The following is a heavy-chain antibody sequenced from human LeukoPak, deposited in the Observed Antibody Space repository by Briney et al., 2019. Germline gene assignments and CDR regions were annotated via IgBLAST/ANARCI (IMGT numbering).Heavy chain of an antibody. D-gene: IGHD3-10*01. Sequence: PGGSLRLSCAASGFTFSDYYMSWIRQAPGKGLECVSYISSSGNTIYYAHSVKGRFTISRENAKNSLYLQMNSLRAEDTAVYYCARRQSGSGKSFDYWGQGTLVTVSS. CDR1: GFTFSDYY. V-gene: IGHV3-11*04. CDR3: ARRQSGSGKSFDY. J-gene: IGHJ4*02. CDR2: ISSSGNTI.